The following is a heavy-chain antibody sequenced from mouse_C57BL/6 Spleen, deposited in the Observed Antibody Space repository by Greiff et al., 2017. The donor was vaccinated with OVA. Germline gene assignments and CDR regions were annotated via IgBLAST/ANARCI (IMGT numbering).Heavy chain of an antibody. D-gene: IGHD1-1*01. CDR2: IYPGSGST. CDR1: GYTFTSYW. V-gene: IGHV1-55*01. J-gene: IGHJ4*01. Sequence: VQLQQPGAELVKPGASVKMSCKASGYTFTSYWITWVKQRPGQGLEWLGDIYPGSGSTNYNEKFKSKATLTVDTSSSTAYMQLSSLTSEDSAVYYCARPITTVIATDYAMDYWGQGTSVTVSS. CDR3: ARPITTVIATDYAMDY.